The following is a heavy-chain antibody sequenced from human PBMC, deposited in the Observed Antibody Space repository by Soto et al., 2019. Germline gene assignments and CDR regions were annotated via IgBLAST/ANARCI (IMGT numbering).Heavy chain of an antibody. CDR1: GYSFNSYW. J-gene: IGHJ4*02. CDR3: ARHEGYYGSPAAGLFDY. CDR2: IYPGDSDT. V-gene: IGHV5-51*01. D-gene: IGHD3-10*01. Sequence: GESLKISCKGSGYSFNSYWISWVRQMPGKGLEWMGIIYPGDSDTGYSPSFQGQVTISADKSISTAYLQWSSLKASDTAMYYCARHEGYYGSPAAGLFDYWGQGTLVTVSS.